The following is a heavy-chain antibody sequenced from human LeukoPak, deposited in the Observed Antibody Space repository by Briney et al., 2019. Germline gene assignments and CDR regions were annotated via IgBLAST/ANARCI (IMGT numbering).Heavy chain of an antibody. J-gene: IGHJ4*02. D-gene: IGHD2-2*01. CDR1: GGTFSSYT. V-gene: IGHV1-69*05. CDR3: ASRPPSCSSTSCPFDY. Sequence: SVKVSCKASGGTFSSYTISWVRQAPGQGLEWMGGIIPIFGTANYAQKFQGRVTITTDESTSTAYMELSRLRSEDTAVYYCASRPPSCSSTSCPFDYWGQGTLATVSS. CDR2: IIPIFGTA.